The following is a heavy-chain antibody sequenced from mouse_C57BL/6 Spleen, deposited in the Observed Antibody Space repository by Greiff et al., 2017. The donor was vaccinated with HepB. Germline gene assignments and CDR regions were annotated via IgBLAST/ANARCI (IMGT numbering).Heavy chain of an antibody. CDR3: ARSLYDYDGRTYAMDY. Sequence: VQLQQSGPVLVKPGASVKMSCKASGYTFTDYYMNWVKQSHGKSLEWIGVINPYNGGTSYNQKFKGKATLTVDKSSSTAYMELNSLTSEDSAVYYCARSLYDYDGRTYAMDYWGQGTSVTVSS. CDR2: INPYNGGT. V-gene: IGHV1-19*01. J-gene: IGHJ4*01. D-gene: IGHD2-4*01. CDR1: GYTFTDYY.